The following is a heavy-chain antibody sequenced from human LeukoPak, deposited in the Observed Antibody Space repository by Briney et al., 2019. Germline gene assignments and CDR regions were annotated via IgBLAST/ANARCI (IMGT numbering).Heavy chain of an antibody. D-gene: IGHD6-19*01. CDR1: GYTLTGYY. CDR3: ARDLGSGWYWAWFDP. CDR2: INPNSGGT. V-gene: IGHV1-2*02. J-gene: IGHJ5*02. Sequence: GASVKVSCKASGYTLTGYYMHWVRQAPGQGLEWMGWINPNSGGTNYAQKFQGRVTMTRDTSISTAYMELSSLRSEDTAVYYCARDLGSGWYWAWFDPWGQGTLVTVSS.